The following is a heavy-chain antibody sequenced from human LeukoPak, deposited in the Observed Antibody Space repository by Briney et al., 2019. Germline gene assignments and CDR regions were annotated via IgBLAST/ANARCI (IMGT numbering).Heavy chain of an antibody. CDR2: IYTSGST. CDR3: ARGSTGCYDVAWCYYYMDV. Sequence: SETLSLTCTVSGGSISSYYWSWIRQPAGKGLEWIGRIYTSGSTNYNPSLKSRVTMSVDTSKNQFSLKLSSVTAADTAVYYCARGSTGCYDVAWCYYYMDVWGKGTTVTVSS. CDR1: GGSISSYY. J-gene: IGHJ6*03. V-gene: IGHV4-4*07. D-gene: IGHD2-2*01.